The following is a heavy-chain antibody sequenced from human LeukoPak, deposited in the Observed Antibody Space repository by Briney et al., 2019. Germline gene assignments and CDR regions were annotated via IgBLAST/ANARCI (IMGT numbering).Heavy chain of an antibody. D-gene: IGHD5-12*01. J-gene: IGHJ6*02. CDR2: ISAYNGNT. CDR1: GYTFTSYG. Sequence: ASVKVSCKASGYTFTSYGISWVRQAPGQGLEWMGWISAYNGNTNYAQKLQGRVTMTTDTSTSTAYMELRSLRSDDTAVYYCAREHLVADTSYYYYYYGMDVWGQGTTVTVSS. V-gene: IGHV1-18*01. CDR3: AREHLVADTSYYYYYYGMDV.